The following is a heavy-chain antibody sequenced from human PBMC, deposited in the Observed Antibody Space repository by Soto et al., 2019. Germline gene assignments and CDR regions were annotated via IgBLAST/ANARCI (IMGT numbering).Heavy chain of an antibody. CDR3: ARTIYYDSSPGFGY. Sequence: GGSLRLSCAASGFTFSSYAMHWVRQAPGKGLEWVAVISYDGSNKYYADSVKGRFTISRDNSKNSLYLQMNSLRAEDTAVYYCARTIYYDSSPGFGYWGQGTLVTVSS. CDR1: GFTFSSYA. D-gene: IGHD3-22*01. J-gene: IGHJ4*02. V-gene: IGHV3-30-3*01. CDR2: ISYDGSNK.